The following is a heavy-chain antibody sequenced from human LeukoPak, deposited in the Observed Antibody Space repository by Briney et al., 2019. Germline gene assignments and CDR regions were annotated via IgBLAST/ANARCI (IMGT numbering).Heavy chain of an antibody. V-gene: IGHV1-46*01. CDR1: GYTFTSYY. CDR2: INPSGDST. CDR3: ARSYGSGSYYLYYFDY. D-gene: IGHD3-10*01. J-gene: IGHJ4*02. Sequence: ASVKVSCKASGYTFTSYYMHWVRQAPGQGLEWMGIINPSGDSTSYAQKFQGRVTMTRDTSTSTVYMELSSLRSEDTAVYYCARSYGSGSYYLYYFDYWGQGTLVTVSS.